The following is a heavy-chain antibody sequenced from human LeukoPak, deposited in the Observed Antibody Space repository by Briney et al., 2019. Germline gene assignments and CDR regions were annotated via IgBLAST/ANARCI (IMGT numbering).Heavy chain of an antibody. D-gene: IGHD6-19*01. CDR2: IYYSGST. CDR3: ARAHSSGWMNWFDP. V-gene: IGHV4-59*01. J-gene: IGHJ5*02. Sequence: SETLSLTCTVSGGSISSYYWSWIRQPPGKGLEWIGYIYYSGSTNYNPSLKSRVTISVDTSKNQFSLKLSSVTAADMAVYYCARAHSSGWMNWFDPWGQGTLVTVSS. CDR1: GGSISSYY.